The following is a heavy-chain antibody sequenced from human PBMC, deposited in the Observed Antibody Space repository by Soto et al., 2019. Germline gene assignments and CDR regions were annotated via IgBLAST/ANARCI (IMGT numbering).Heavy chain of an antibody. V-gene: IGHV3-23*01. CDR3: AKGLNHFTSSADWLDT. D-gene: IGHD2-2*01. Sequence: PGGSLRLSCAASGFTFSSYAMTWVRPAPGKGLERVSAISGSGASTYYADSVKCRFTISRANSKNTLSQQMNSLRAVDTAVYYSAKGLNHFTSSADWLDTWDQGTLVTVSS. J-gene: IGHJ5*02. CDR1: GFTFSSYA. CDR2: ISGSGAST.